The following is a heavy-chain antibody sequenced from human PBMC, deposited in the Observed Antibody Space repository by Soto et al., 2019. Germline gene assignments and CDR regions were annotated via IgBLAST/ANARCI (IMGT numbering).Heavy chain of an antibody. J-gene: IGHJ4*02. CDR2: IIPILETA. V-gene: IGHV1-69*01. D-gene: IGHD3-3*01. CDR3: AVGGRSSWFSDY. CDR1: GGTFSSYA. Sequence: QVQLVQSGAEVKKPGSSVKVSCKTSGGTFSSYAVSWVRQAPGQGLEWMGGIIPILETANYAQKFQGKVTITADESTSTAYMELSSLRSEDTAVYFGAVGGRSSWFSDYWGQGTVVTVSA.